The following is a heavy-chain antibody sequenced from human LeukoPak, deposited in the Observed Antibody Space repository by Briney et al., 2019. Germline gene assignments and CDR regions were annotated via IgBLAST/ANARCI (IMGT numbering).Heavy chain of an antibody. Sequence: GGSLRLSCAASGFTFDDYAMHWVRHAPGKGLEWVSGISWNSGSIVYGDSVKGRFTISRDNAKNSLYLQMNSLRAEDTALYYCAKGCGYSYGYYYYYMDVWGKGTTVTISS. CDR1: GFTFDDYA. J-gene: IGHJ6*03. CDR3: AKGCGYSYGYYYYYMDV. CDR2: ISWNSGSI. D-gene: IGHD5-18*01. V-gene: IGHV3-9*01.